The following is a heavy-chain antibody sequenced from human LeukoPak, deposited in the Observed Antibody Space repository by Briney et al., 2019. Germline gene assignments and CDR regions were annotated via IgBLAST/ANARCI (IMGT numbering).Heavy chain of an antibody. CDR3: AKALSEIYCSSTSCYLLDY. Sequence: GGSLRLSCAASGFTFSSYAMSWVRQAPGKGLEWVSAISGSGGSTYYADSVKGRFTVSRDNSKNTLYLQMNSLRAEDTAVYYCAKALSEIYCSSTSCYLLDYWGQGALVTVSS. CDR2: ISGSGGST. J-gene: IGHJ4*02. V-gene: IGHV3-23*01. D-gene: IGHD2-2*01. CDR1: GFTFSSYA.